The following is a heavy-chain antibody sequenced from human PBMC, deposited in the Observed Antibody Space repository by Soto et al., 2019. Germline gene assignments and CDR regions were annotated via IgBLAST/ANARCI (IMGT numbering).Heavy chain of an antibody. D-gene: IGHD6-13*01. CDR1: GYTFSNFW. Sequence: GESLKISCQCSGYTFSNFWIGWVRQLPGRGLEWMGIIYPGDQETRYSPSFHGKVTISADKSIDTAYLQWNSLEASDTAFYFCARSPRSSPYFDYWGQGALVTVSS. CDR2: IYPGDQET. CDR3: ARSPRSSPYFDY. V-gene: IGHV5-51*01. J-gene: IGHJ4*02.